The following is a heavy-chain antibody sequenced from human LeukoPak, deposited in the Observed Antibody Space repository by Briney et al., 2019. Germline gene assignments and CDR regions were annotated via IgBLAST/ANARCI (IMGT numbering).Heavy chain of an antibody. D-gene: IGHD3-22*01. Sequence: SETLSLTCTVSGGSISSYYWSWLRQPAGKGLEWIGRIYTSGSTNYNPSPKSRVTMSVDTSKNQFSLRLSSVTAADTAVYYCAREEGEYDSSGYDYWGQGTLVTVSS. CDR2: IYTSGST. J-gene: IGHJ4*02. CDR3: AREEGEYDSSGYDY. V-gene: IGHV4-4*07. CDR1: GGSISSYY.